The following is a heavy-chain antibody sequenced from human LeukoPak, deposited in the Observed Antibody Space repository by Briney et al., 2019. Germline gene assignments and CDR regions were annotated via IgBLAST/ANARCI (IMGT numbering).Heavy chain of an antibody. V-gene: IGHV1-69*13. Sequence: ASVKVSCKASGGTFSSYAISWVRQAPGQGLEWMGGITPIFGTANYAQKFQGRVTITADESTSTAYMELSSLRSEDTAVYYCARDPTAAGTRYGMDVWGQGTTVTVSS. CDR2: ITPIFGTA. CDR1: GGTFSSYA. D-gene: IGHD6-13*01. CDR3: ARDPTAAGTRYGMDV. J-gene: IGHJ6*02.